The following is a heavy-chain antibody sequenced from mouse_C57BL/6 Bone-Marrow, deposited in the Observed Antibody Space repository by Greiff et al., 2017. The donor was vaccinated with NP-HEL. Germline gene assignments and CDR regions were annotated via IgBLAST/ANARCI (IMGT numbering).Heavy chain of an antibody. CDR3: ARGWASQLRSPYFDY. CDR2: ISDGGSYT. D-gene: IGHD3-2*02. V-gene: IGHV5-4*03. Sequence: EVKVEESGGGLVKPGGSLKLSCAASGFTFSSYAMSWVRQTPEKRLEWVATISDGGSYTYYPDNVKGRFPISRDNAKNNLYLQMSHLKSEDTAMYYCARGWASQLRSPYFDYWGQGTTLTVSS. J-gene: IGHJ2*01. CDR1: GFTFSSYA.